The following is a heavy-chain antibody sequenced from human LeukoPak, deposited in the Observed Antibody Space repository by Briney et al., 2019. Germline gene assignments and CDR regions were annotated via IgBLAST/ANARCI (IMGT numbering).Heavy chain of an antibody. Sequence: GGSLRLSCAASGFTFSSYWMSWVRQAPGKGLEWVANIKQDGSEKYYVDSVKGRFPISRDNAKNSMYLQMNSLRAEDTAVYYCARALGLEWLYAPYNWFDPWGQGTLVTVS. CDR2: IKQDGSEK. CDR3: ARALGLEWLYAPYNWFDP. CDR1: GFTFSSYW. J-gene: IGHJ5*02. V-gene: IGHV3-7*01. D-gene: IGHD3-3*01.